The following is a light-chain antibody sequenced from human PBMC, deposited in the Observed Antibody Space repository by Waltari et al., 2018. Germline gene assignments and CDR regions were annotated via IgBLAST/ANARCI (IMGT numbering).Light chain of an antibody. Sequence: IVMTQSPATLSVSPGERVTLSCRASQSVSGNLAWYQQKPGQAPRLLMYGASTRAGGVPTRFSGSGSGTEFTVTISSLQSEDFAVYYCQQYNDWPQTFGQGTKLETK. CDR3: QQYNDWPQT. CDR2: GAS. V-gene: IGKV3-15*01. CDR1: QSVSGN. J-gene: IGKJ2*01.